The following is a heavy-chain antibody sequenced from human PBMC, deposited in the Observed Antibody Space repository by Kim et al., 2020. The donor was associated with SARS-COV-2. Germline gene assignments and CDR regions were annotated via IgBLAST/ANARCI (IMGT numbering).Heavy chain of an antibody. Sequence: SESLSLTCTVSGGSVSSDNCYWNWLPQPPGKGREWIGDIYKTRRTNSNSFLERRITTTLETSKNQFSQKHRFVTAATAAIYYCTRGDPSEQFYCCQG. CDR3: TRGDPSEQFY. CDR1: GGSVSSDNCY. CDR2: IYKTRRT. V-gene: IGHV4-61*01. D-gene: IGHD1-26*01. J-gene: IGHJ4*02.